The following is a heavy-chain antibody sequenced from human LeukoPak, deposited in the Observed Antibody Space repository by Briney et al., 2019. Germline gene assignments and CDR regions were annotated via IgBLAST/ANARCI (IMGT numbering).Heavy chain of an antibody. CDR2: INHSGST. CDR3: AKADNVQYPLDY. J-gene: IGHJ4*02. Sequence: SETLSLTCTVSGGSISGYYWSWIRQPPGKGLEWIGEINHSGSTNYNPSLKSRVTISVDTSKNQFSLKLSSVTAADTAVYYCAKADNVQYPLDYWGQGTLVTVSS. V-gene: IGHV4-34*01. D-gene: IGHD2-2*01. CDR1: GGSISGYY.